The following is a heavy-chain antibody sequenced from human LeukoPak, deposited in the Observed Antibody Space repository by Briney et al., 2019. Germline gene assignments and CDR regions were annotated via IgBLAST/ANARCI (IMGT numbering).Heavy chain of an antibody. CDR2: TWSDGRSE. CDR3: ARDRGNDYFDS. CDR1: GVSLSSHG. J-gene: IGHJ4*02. Sequence: GGSLRLSCVVSGVSLSSHGMHWVRQAPAKGLEWLTFTWSDGRSEYYADSVKGRFTVSRDNSKNTVYLQINSLRVEDTAVYYCARDRGNDYFDSWGQGTLVTVSS. V-gene: IGHV3-33*01.